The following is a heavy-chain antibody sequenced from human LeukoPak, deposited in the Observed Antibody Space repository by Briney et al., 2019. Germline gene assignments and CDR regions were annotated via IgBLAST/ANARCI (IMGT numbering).Heavy chain of an antibody. CDR1: GYTFTDYY. D-gene: IGHD6-19*01. V-gene: IGHV1-2*02. Sequence: ASVKVSSKASGYTFTDYYIHWVRQAPGQGLEWMTYIGPKSADTHYAQKFQGRVTMTLDTSISTAYMELKWLTADDTAVYYCARDGVAGRSDACDLWGQGTMVTVSS. CDR2: IGPKSADT. CDR3: ARDGVAGRSDACDL. J-gene: IGHJ3*01.